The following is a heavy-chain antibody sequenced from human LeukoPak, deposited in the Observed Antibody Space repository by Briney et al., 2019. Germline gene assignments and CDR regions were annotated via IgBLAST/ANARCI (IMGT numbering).Heavy chain of an antibody. Sequence: GGSLRLSCAASGFTFSSYWMTWVRQAPGKGLEWVANIKQDGSQRFYLDSVKGRFTISRDNAKESLFLQMNSLRAEDTAVYYCARHYDSTAYSLDYWGQGTLVTVSS. V-gene: IGHV3-7*01. CDR2: IKQDGSQR. CDR1: GFTFSSYW. D-gene: IGHD3-22*01. CDR3: ARHYDSTAYSLDY. J-gene: IGHJ4*02.